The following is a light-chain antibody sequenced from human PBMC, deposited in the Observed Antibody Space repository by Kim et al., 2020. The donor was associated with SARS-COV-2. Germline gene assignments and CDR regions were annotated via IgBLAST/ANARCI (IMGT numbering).Light chain of an antibody. Sequence: QSALTQPASVSGSPGQSITISCTGTSSDVGGYNYVSWYQQHPGKAPKLMIYDVTNRPSGVSNRFSGSNSGNTASLTISGLQAEDEADYYCSTYTSSTTPNYVFGHGTKVTVL. CDR1: SSDVGGYNY. CDR3: STYTSSTTPNYV. J-gene: IGLJ1*01. CDR2: DVT. V-gene: IGLV2-14*03.